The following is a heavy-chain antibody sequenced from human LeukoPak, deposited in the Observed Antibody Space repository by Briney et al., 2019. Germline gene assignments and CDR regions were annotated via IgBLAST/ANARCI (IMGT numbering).Heavy chain of an antibody. J-gene: IGHJ5*02. CDR2: IYCGGST. CDR3: AREVTGTTNTLYNWFDP. CDR1: GGSISSDDYY. Sequence: PSQTLSLTCTVSGGSISSDDYYWSWIRQPPGKCLEWSGYIYCGGSTYYNPSLKSRVTISVDPSKNQFSLKLSSVTAADTAVYYCAREVTGTTNTLYNWFDPWGQGTLVTVSS. V-gene: IGHV4-30-4*08. D-gene: IGHD1-7*01.